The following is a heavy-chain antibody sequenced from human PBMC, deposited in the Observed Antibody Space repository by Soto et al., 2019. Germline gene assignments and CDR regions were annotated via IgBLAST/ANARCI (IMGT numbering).Heavy chain of an antibody. J-gene: IGHJ6*03. CDR1: GFTFISYA. D-gene: IGHD2-2*01. Sequence: GGSLRLSCAASGFTFISYAMSWVRQAPWKGLEWVSAITGSGGSTYYADSVKGRFTISRDNSKNTLYLQMNSLRAEDTAIYYCAKDGLVVVPTALYYYYYYMDVWGKGTTVTVS. V-gene: IGHV3-23*01. CDR3: AKDGLVVVPTALYYYYYYMDV. CDR2: ITGSGGST.